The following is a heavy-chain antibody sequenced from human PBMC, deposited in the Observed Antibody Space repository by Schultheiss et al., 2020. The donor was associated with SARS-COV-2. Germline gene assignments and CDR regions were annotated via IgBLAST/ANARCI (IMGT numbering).Heavy chain of an antibody. D-gene: IGHD1-26*01. CDR2: INHSGST. CDR3: ARDRVGATYFQH. Sequence: SETLSLTCAVYGGSFSGYYWSWIRQPPGKGLEWIGEINHSGSTNYNPSLKSRVTISVDKSKNQFSLKLSSVTAADTAVYYCARDRVGATYFQHWGQGTLVTVSS. J-gene: IGHJ1*01. CDR1: GGSFSGYY. V-gene: IGHV4-34*01.